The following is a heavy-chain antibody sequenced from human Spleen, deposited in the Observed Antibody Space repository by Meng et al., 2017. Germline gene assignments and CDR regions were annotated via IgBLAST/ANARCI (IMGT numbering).Heavy chain of an antibody. D-gene: IGHD2-15*01. CDR3: ARAFCRGGGCYTFDY. V-gene: IGHV4-4*02. CDR2: IYHSGST. CDR1: GGAISSSNW. Sequence: VELQESCPGLVKPSGALSVACAVSGGAISSSNWWSWVRQPPGKGLEWIGEIYHSGSTNYNPSLKSRVIISVDKSKNQFSLKLSSVTAADTAVYYCARAFCRGGGCYTFDYWGQGTLVTVSS. J-gene: IGHJ4*02.